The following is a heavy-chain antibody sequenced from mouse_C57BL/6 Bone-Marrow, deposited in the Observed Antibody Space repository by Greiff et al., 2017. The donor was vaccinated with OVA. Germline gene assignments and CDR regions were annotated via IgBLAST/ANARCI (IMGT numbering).Heavy chain of an antibody. CDR3: ARDGYYGGARFAY. V-gene: IGHV1-54*01. Sequence: VQLQQSGAELVRPGTSVKVSCKASGYAFTNYLIEWVKQRPGQGLEWIGVINPGSGGTNYNEKFKGKATLTADKSSSTAYMQLSSLTSEDSAVYFCARDGYYGGARFAYWGQGTLVTVSA. CDR2: INPGSGGT. D-gene: IGHD2-3*01. J-gene: IGHJ3*01. CDR1: GYAFTNYL.